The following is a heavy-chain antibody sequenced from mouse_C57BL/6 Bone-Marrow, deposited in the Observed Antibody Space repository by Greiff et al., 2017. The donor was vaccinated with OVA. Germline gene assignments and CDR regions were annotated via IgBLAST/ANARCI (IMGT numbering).Heavy chain of an antibody. CDR2: IHPNSGST. D-gene: IGHD2-1*01. V-gene: IGHV1-64*01. Sequence: QVQLKQPGAELVKPGASVKLSCKASGYTFTSYWMHWVKQRPGQGLEWIGMIHPNSGSTNYNEKFKSKATLTVDKSSSTAYMQLSSLTSEDSAVYYCARFLYGNYVGYAMDYWGQGTSVTVSS. CDR3: ARFLYGNYVGYAMDY. CDR1: GYTFTSYW. J-gene: IGHJ4*01.